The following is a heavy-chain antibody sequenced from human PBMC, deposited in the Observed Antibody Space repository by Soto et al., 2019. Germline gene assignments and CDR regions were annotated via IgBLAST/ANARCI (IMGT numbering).Heavy chain of an antibody. CDR1: GGSISRYY. CDR2: IYYSGST. V-gene: IGHV4-59*01. CDR3: ARYSGAYYVY. J-gene: IGHJ4*02. Sequence: TSETLSLTCTVSGGSISRYYWSWIRQPPGKGLEWIGFIYYSGSTNYNPSLKSRVTISVDPSKNQLSLKLSSVTAADTAVYYCARYSGAYYVYWGQGSLVTVSS. D-gene: IGHD1-26*01.